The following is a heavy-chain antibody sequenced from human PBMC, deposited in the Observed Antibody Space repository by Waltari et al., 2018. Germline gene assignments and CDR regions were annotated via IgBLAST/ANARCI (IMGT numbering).Heavy chain of an antibody. J-gene: IGHJ3*01. CDR3: ATYIGASVGTAAFDV. CDR1: GVSITSNRHY. D-gene: IGHD5-12*01. Sequence: QLQLQESGPRLVRPSETLSLICRVSGVSITSNRHYWAWIRQSPGQGLEWFGTVSSRGHTYISPSLKSRVSVSRDTSKNQVSLILGSVTAADMAVYYCATYIGASVGTAAFDVWGQGTMVTVSS. CDR2: VSSRGHT. V-gene: IGHV4-39*01.